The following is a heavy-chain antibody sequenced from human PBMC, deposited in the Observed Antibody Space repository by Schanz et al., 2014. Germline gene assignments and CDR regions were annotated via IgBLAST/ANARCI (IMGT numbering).Heavy chain of an antibody. CDR1: GFTFTSYS. Sequence: QVQLVQSGGGVVQPGGSLRLSCAASGFTFTSYSMHWVRQAPGRGLEWVAFIRYDGSSKYYADSVRGRFTISRDDSKNTLYLQMNSLRPEDTAVYYCARGIDHGVNGIQHWGQGTLVTVSS. J-gene: IGHJ1*01. CDR2: IRYDGSSK. CDR3: ARGIDHGVNGIQH. V-gene: IGHV3-30*02. D-gene: IGHD4-17*01.